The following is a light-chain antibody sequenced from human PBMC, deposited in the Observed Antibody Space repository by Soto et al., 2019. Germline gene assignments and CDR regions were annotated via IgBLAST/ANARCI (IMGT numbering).Light chain of an antibody. Sequence: DIQITQSPSSLSASVGDRVTITCRASQRISTYLNWYQQKPGQAPKLLIYVASLLQSGVPSRFSGSGSGTDFTLTISGLKPEDFATYYCEQSYDTVAITFGQGTRMESK. V-gene: IGKV1-39*01. J-gene: IGKJ5*01. CDR2: VAS. CDR3: EQSYDTVAIT. CDR1: QRISTY.